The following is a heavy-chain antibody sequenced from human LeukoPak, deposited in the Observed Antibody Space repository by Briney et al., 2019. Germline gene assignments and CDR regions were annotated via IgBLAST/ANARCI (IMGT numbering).Heavy chain of an antibody. CDR3: ASGSGSYYHQGY. CDR1: GGTVNNYA. CDR2: VIPVLDIT. D-gene: IGHD1-26*01. J-gene: IGHJ4*02. V-gene: IGHV1-69*04. Sequence: ASVKVSCKASGGTVNNYAFTWVRQAPGQGLEWMGRVIPVLDITNYAQKFQGRVTITADESMSTAYMELSSLRSEDTAVYYCASGSGSYYHQGYWGQGTLVTVSS.